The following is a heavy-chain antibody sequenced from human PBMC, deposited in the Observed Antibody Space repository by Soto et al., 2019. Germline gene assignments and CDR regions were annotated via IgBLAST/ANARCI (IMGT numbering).Heavy chain of an antibody. CDR2: VKSSGGGT. CDR3: AREEAYYHISGNYYLAYFDL. D-gene: IGHD3-10*01. V-gene: IGHV1-46*04. J-gene: IGHJ4*02. CDR1: GDTFTDYY. Sequence: QVLLEQSGAEVKKPGASVKVSCKAYGDTFTDYYIHWVLQAPGQGREWMGLVKSSGGGTAYAQDLQGRVTMTRDTSTSTVDMEVSSLRSDATAVYYCAREEAYYHISGNYYLAYFDLWGKGTLVTVSS.